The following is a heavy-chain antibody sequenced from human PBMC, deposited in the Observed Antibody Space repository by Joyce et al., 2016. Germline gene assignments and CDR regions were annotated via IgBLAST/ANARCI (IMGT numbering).Heavy chain of an antibody. CDR1: GLTLSNYG. V-gene: IGHV3-30*18. Sequence: QVQLVESGGGVVKPGRSLRLSCAASGLTLSNYGVHWVRQAPGKGREWVAVISYDGIYKYYADSVKGRFTISRDNSKNTVFLEMNSLRTEDTAVYYCAKILTATYSSGWFLDYWGQGTLVTVSS. CDR3: AKILTATYSSGWFLDY. J-gene: IGHJ4*02. CDR2: ISYDGIYK. D-gene: IGHD6-25*01.